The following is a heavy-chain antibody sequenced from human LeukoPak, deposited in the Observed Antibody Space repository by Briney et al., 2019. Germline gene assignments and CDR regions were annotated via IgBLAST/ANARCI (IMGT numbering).Heavy chain of an antibody. J-gene: IGHJ4*02. CDR2: ISWDSGSI. D-gene: IGHD6-19*01. Sequence: AWSLRLSCAASGFTFDNYAMHWVRQTPGQGLERVSGISWDSGSINYADSVKGRFTISRDNAKNSLFLQMNSLRTEDTALYYCARDIFSVAGPDLDCWGKGTQVTVSS. CDR1: GFTFDNYA. V-gene: IGHV3-9*01. CDR3: ARDIFSVAGPDLDC.